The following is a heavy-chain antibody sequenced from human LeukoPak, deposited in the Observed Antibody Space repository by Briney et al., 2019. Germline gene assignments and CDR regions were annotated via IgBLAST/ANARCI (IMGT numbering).Heavy chain of an antibody. J-gene: IGHJ6*03. V-gene: IGHV3-30*04. CDR3: ARDYYYYYYYMDV. CDR1: GFTFSSYA. Sequence: GGSLRLSCAASGFTFSSYAMHWVRQAPGKGLEWVAVISYDGSNKYYADSVKGRFTISRDNSKNTLYLQMNSLRAEDTAVYYCARDYYYYYYYMDVWGKGTTVTISS. CDR2: ISYDGSNK.